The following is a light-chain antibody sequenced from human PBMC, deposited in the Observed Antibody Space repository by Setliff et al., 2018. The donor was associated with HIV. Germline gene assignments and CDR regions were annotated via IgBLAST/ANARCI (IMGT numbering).Light chain of an antibody. V-gene: IGLV2-14*03. Sequence: QSVLTQPASVSGSPGQSITISCTGTSSDVGGYNYVSWYQQHPGKAPKLRSYDVSNRPSGVSNRFSGSKSGNTASLTISGRQAEDEADYYCSSYTSTSTLCVFGTGTRAPS. CDR3: SSYTSTSTLCV. J-gene: IGLJ1*01. CDR2: DVS. CDR1: SSDVGGYNY.